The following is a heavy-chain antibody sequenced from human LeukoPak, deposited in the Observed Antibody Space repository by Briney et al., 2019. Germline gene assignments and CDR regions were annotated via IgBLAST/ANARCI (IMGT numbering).Heavy chain of an antibody. CDR2: IYPGDSDT. D-gene: IGHD6-13*01. J-gene: IGHJ4*02. CDR1: GYSFTSYW. Sequence: GESLQTSCKGSGYSFTSYWIGWVRQMPGKGLEWMGIIYPGDSDTRYSPSFQGQVTISADKSISTAYLQWSSLKASDTAMYYCARHHSSSWYYFDYWGQGTLVTVSS. V-gene: IGHV5-51*01. CDR3: ARHHSSSWYYFDY.